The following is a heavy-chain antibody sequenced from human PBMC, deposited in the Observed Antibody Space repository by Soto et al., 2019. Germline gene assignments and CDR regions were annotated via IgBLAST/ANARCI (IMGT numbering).Heavy chain of an antibody. CDR3: ARQSGYSYGEFFDY. J-gene: IGHJ4*02. CDR1: GGSISSSTYN. Sequence: PSDTLSLTFTVSGGSISSSTYNWGWIRQPPGQGQEWIGTFYYSGSTYYNPSLKSRVTISVDTSKNQFSLKLSSVTAADTAVYYCARQSGYSYGEFFDYWGQGTLVTVSS. D-gene: IGHD5-18*01. V-gene: IGHV4-39*01. CDR2: FYYSGST.